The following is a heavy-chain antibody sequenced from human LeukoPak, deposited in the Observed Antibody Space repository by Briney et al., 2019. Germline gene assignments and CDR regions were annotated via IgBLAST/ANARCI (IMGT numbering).Heavy chain of an antibody. J-gene: IGHJ6*02. V-gene: IGHV3-30-3*01. CDR3: ARQTTAGTSFDV. D-gene: IGHD6-13*01. CDR1: GFTFDDYV. Sequence: GGSLRLSCVASGFTFDDYVMHWVRQAPGKGLEWVAVISYDGSNKYYADSVKGRFTISRDNSKNTLYLQMNSLRAEDTAVYYCARQTTAGTSFDVWGQGTSVTVSS. CDR2: ISYDGSNK.